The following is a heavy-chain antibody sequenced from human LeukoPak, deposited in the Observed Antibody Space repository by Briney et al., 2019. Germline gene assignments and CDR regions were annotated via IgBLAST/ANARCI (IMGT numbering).Heavy chain of an antibody. V-gene: IGHV1-46*01. CDR2: INPNGCST. CDR3: ARTAAGGAFVI. D-gene: IGHD6-13*01. CDR1: GYTFPSYY. Sequence: ASAKVSCMASGYTFPSYYMHWVRQAPGQGLAWMGIINPNGCSTSYAQMFQGRVTMTRDTSTSTVYMELSSLRSGDRGVYYCARTAAGGAFVIWGQGGMVSVSS. J-gene: IGHJ3*02.